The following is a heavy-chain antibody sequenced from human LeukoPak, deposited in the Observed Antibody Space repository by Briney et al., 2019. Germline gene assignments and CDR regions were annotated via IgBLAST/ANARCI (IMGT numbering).Heavy chain of an antibody. D-gene: IGHD3-22*01. J-gene: IGHJ3*02. Sequence: GGSLRLSCAASGFTFSSYGMHWVRQAPGKGLEWVAFIRYDGSNKYYADSVKGRFTISRDNSKNTLYLQMNSLRAEDTAVYYCAKTRPTYYYDSSGQRAAFDIWGQGTMVTVS. V-gene: IGHV3-30*02. CDR2: IRYDGSNK. CDR3: AKTRPTYYYDSSGQRAAFDI. CDR1: GFTFSSYG.